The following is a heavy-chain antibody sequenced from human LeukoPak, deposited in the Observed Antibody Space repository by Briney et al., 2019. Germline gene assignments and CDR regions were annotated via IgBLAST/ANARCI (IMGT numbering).Heavy chain of an antibody. D-gene: IGHD3-3*01. CDR1: GYSFANYW. J-gene: IGHJ5*02. CDR3: ARSSVNWFDP. Sequence: GESLKISCKGSGYSFANYWIGWVRQMLGKGLEWMGIIYPGDSQTRYSPSFQGQVTISADKFISTAYLQWGSLKASDTAIYYCARSSVNWFDPWGQGTLVTVSS. V-gene: IGHV5-51*01. CDR2: IYPGDSQT.